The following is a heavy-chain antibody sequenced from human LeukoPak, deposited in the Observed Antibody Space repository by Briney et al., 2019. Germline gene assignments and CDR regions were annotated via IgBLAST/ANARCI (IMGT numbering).Heavy chain of an antibody. CDR2: IIPIFGKA. D-gene: IGHD3-3*01. Sequence: SVKVSCKASGGTFSSYAITWVRQAPGQGLEWMGGIIPIFGKAKYAQKVQGRVTMSTDESTSTAYMELSSLRSEDTAVYYCAREGGITVFGVAQPGGAFDIWGRGTMVTVSS. CDR1: GGTFSSYA. CDR3: AREGGITVFGVAQPGGAFDI. J-gene: IGHJ3*02. V-gene: IGHV1-69*05.